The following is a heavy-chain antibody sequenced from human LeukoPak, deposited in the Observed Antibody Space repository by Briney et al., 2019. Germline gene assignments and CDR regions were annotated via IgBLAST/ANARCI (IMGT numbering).Heavy chain of an antibody. CDR1: GFTFGSYA. CDR3: AKEPYSSSSGDWFDP. D-gene: IGHD6-6*01. J-gene: IGHJ5*02. V-gene: IGHV3-23*01. CDR2: ISGSGGST. Sequence: GGSLRLSCAASGFTFGSYAMSWVRQAPGKGLEWVSAISGSGGSTYYADSVKGRFTISRDNSKNTLYLQMNSLRAEDTAVYYCAKEPYSSSSGDWFDPWGQGTLVTVSS.